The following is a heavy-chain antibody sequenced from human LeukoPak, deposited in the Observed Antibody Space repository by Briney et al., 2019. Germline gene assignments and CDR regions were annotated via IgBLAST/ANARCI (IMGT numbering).Heavy chain of an antibody. CDR1: GFTFSSYE. CDR2: ISSSGSTI. Sequence: GGSLRLSCAASGFTFSSYEMNWVRRAPGKGLEWVSYISSSGSTIYYADSVKGRFTISRDNAKNSLYLQMNSLRAEDTAVYYCAILLRPELHYGMDVWGQGTTVTVSS. CDR3: AILLRPELHYGMDV. V-gene: IGHV3-48*03. J-gene: IGHJ6*02. D-gene: IGHD1-7*01.